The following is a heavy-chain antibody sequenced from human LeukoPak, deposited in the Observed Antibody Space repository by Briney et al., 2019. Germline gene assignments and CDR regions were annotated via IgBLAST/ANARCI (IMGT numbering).Heavy chain of an antibody. V-gene: IGHV4-30-2*01. CDR2: IYYSGNT. CDR1: GGSVRSGGYY. D-gene: IGHD6-13*01. CDR3: ARDKGMAAAGTGYFDY. J-gene: IGHJ4*02. Sequence: PSQTLSLACTVSGGSVRSGGYYWTWIRQPPGKGLEWIGFIYYSGNTYYHPSLKSRVTISVDRPKNQFSLTLSYVTAADTAVYYCARDKGMAAAGTGYFDYWGQGTLLTVSS.